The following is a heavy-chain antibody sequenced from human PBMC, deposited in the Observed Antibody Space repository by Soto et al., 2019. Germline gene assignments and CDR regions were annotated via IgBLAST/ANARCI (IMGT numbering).Heavy chain of an antibody. J-gene: IGHJ5*02. CDR1: EFSVSDYW. D-gene: IGHD3-10*01. CDR2: RDQGGGEK. Sequence: EVQLVESGGGLVQPGGSRRLSCAASEFSVSDYWMAWVRQAPGKGLEWVANRDQGGGEKHYGDSVKGRFTISRDNAKNSRYLQMNSLRAGDTAVYYCARGGNWFAPWGQGTLVTVSS. V-gene: IGHV3-7*05. CDR3: ARGGNWFAP.